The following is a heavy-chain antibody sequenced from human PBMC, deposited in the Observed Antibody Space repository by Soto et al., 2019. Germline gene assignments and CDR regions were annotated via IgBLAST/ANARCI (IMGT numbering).Heavy chain of an antibody. CDR1: GFPFSSYW. V-gene: IGHV3-74*01. J-gene: IGHJ4*02. D-gene: IGHD3-3*01. CDR3: ARVDTIFGVVSRSYYFDY. Sequence: EVQLVESGGGLVQPGGSLRLSCAASGFPFSSYWMTWVRQAPGKGLGWVSRINSDGSSTSYADSVKGRFTISRDNAKNTLYLQMNSLRAEDTAVYYCARVDTIFGVVSRSYYFDYWGQGTLVTVSS. CDR2: INSDGSST.